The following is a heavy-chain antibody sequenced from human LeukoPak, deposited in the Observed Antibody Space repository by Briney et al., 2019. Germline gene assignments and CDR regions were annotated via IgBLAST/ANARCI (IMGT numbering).Heavy chain of an antibody. CDR3: ARRRDGDYEFDY. J-gene: IGHJ4*02. Sequence: PSETLSLTCTVSGGSISSSSYYWGWIRQPPGKGLEWIGSIYYSGSTYYNPSLKSRFTISVDTSKNQFSLKLSSVTAADTAVYYCARRRDGDYEFDYWGQGTLVTVSS. D-gene: IGHD2-21*02. V-gene: IGHV4-39*01. CDR1: GGSISSSSYY. CDR2: IYYSGST.